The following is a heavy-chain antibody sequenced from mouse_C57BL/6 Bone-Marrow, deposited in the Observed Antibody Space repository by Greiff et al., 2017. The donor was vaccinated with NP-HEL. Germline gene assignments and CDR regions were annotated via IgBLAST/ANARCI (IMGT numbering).Heavy chain of an antibody. V-gene: IGHV1-59*01. J-gene: IGHJ3*01. CDR2: IDPSDSYT. Sequence: VQLQQPGAELVRPGTSVKLSCKASGYTFTSYWMHWVKQRPGQGLEWIGVIDPSDSYTNYNQKFKGKATLTVDTSSSTAYMQLSSLQSEDSAVYYCARKSNYVRVWFAYWGQGTLVTVSA. D-gene: IGHD2-5*01. CDR1: GYTFTSYW. CDR3: ARKSNYVRVWFAY.